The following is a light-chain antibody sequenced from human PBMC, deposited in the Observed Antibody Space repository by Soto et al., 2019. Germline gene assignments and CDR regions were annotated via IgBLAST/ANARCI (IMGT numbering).Light chain of an antibody. V-gene: IGLV1-44*01. Sequence: QSVLTQPPSASGTPGQRVTISCSGGSSNIGTNAVNWYQQLPGTAPKLLIYNNNQRPSRVPDRFSGSNSGTSASLAISGLQSEDEPDYYCAAWDDSLNGYVFGTGTKVTVL. CDR1: SSNIGTNA. CDR3: AAWDDSLNGYV. J-gene: IGLJ1*01. CDR2: NNN.